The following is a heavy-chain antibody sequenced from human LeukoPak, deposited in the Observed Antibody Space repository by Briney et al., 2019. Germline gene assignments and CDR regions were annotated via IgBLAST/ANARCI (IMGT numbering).Heavy chain of an antibody. V-gene: IGHV1-69*13. CDR2: IIPIFGTA. CDR1: GGTFSSYA. J-gene: IGHJ5*02. Sequence: GASVKVSCKASGGTFSSYAISWVRRAPGQGLEWMGGIIPIFGTANYAQKFQGRVTITADESTSTAYMELSSLRSEDTTVYYCARKNTHSKYWFDPWGQGTLVTVSS. CDR3: ARKNTHSKYWFDP. D-gene: IGHD2/OR15-2a*01.